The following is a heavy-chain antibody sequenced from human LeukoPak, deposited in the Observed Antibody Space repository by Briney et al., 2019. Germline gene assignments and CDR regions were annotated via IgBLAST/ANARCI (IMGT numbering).Heavy chain of an antibody. D-gene: IGHD3-10*01. CDR3: ARSSRLGWFGELLGPSNDAFDI. J-gene: IGHJ3*02. CDR1: GGSISSYY. V-gene: IGHV4-59*01. Sequence: PSETLSLTCTVSGGSISSYYWSWIRQPPGKGLEWIGYIYYSGSTNYNPSLKSRVTISVDTSKNQFSLKLSSVTAADTAVYYCARSSRLGWFGELLGPSNDAFDIWGQGTMVTVSS. CDR2: IYYSGST.